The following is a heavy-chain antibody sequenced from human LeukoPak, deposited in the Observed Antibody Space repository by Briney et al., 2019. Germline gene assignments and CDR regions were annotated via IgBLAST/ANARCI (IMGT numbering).Heavy chain of an antibody. CDR3: ARDTGYSSSWPLDY. D-gene: IGHD6-13*01. CDR2: ISGSGDNT. Sequence: GGSLRLSCAASGFTFSNYAMSWVRQAPGKGLEWVSIISGSGDNTYYADSVKGRFTISRDNAKNSLYLQMNSLRAEDTAVYYCARDTGYSSSWPLDYWGQGTLVTVSS. J-gene: IGHJ4*02. V-gene: IGHV3-23*01. CDR1: GFTFSNYA.